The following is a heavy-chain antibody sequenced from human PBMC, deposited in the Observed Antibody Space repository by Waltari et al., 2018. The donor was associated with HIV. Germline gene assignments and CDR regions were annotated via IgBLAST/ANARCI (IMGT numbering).Heavy chain of an antibody. J-gene: IGHJ4*02. CDR1: GITFGDYA. CDR3: TRGRDCSSTSCYGDY. V-gene: IGHV3-49*03. CDR2: IRSKAYGGTT. D-gene: IGHD2-2*01. Sequence: EVQLVESGGGLVQPGRSLRLSCTASGITFGDYAMSWFRQAPGKGMDGVGFIRSKAYGGTTEYAASVKGRFTISRDDSKSIAYLQMNSLKTEDTAVYYCTRGRDCSSTSCYGDYWGQGTLVTVSS.